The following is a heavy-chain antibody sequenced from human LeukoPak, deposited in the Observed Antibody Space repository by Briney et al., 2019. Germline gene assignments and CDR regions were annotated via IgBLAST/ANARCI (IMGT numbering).Heavy chain of an antibody. CDR2: INPSAGST. J-gene: IGHJ4*02. V-gene: IGHV1-46*01. CDR1: GFTFTSYY. D-gene: IGHD2-8*02. Sequence: ASVKVSCKASGFTFTSYYMYWVRQAPGQGLEWMGIINPSAGSTSYAQKFQGRVTMTRDTSTSTVYMELSSLRSEDTAVYYCARDSELVRGGYFDYWGQGTLVTVSS. CDR3: ARDSELVRGGYFDY.